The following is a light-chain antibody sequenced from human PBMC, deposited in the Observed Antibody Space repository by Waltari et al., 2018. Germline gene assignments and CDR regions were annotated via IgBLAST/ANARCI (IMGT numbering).Light chain of an antibody. CDR2: VNSDGSH. Sequence: QLMLTQSPSASASLGASVKLTCTLSSGHSSYAIPWLQQQPEKGPRYLMKVNSDGSHIKGDGIPDRFSGSSSGAERYLTISSLQSEDEADYYCQTGGFGIWVFGGGTKLTVL. CDR1: SGHSSYA. V-gene: IGLV4-69*01. J-gene: IGLJ3*02. CDR3: QTGGFGIWV.